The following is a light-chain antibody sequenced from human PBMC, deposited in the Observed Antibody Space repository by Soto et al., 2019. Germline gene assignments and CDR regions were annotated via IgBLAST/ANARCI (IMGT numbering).Light chain of an antibody. CDR2: EVS. CDR1: SSDVGAYNY. CDR3: SSYTSSRTHI. V-gene: IGLV2-14*01. J-gene: IGLJ2*01. Sequence: QSALTQPASVSGSPGQSITISCTGTSSDVGAYNYVSWYQQHPGKAPKLMIYEVSNRPSGVSNRFSGSKSGNTPSLTISGVQAEDEADYYCSSYTSSRTHIFGEGTKLTVL.